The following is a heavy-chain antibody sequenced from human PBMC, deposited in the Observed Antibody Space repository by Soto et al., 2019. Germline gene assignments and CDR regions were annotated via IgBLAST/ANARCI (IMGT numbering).Heavy chain of an antibody. Sequence: SETLSLTCTVSGGSISSSSYYWGWIRQPPGKGLEWIGSIYYSGSTYYNPSLKSRVTISVDTSKNQFSLKLSSVTAADTAVYYCARHSAMDLYYMDVWGKGTTVT. CDR3: ARHSAMDLYYMDV. CDR1: GGSISSSSYY. D-gene: IGHD5-18*01. CDR2: IYYSGST. J-gene: IGHJ6*03. V-gene: IGHV4-39*01.